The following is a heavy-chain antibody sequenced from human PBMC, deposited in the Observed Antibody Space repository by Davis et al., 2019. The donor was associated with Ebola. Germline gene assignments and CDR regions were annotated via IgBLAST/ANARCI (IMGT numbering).Heavy chain of an antibody. J-gene: IGHJ5*01. CDR2: INCSGGGK. Sequence: ASVQVSCKASGYTFTGYWMHSGRQAPGHGLEWMGIINCSGGGKTYAQKFQGRVTMTRDTSTNTVDMELSSLTSEDTAVYYCARAPGCAGGDCAGYNWFDSWGQGTLVTVSS. V-gene: IGHV1-46*01. CDR3: ARAPGCAGGDCAGYNWFDS. CDR1: GYTFTGYW. D-gene: IGHD2-21*01.